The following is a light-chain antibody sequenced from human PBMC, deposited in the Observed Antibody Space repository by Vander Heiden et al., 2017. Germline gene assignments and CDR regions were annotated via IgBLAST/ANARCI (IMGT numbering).Light chain of an antibody. CDR2: AAS. V-gene: IGKV1-39*01. CDR3: QQSYSTPQT. J-gene: IGKJ1*01. Sequence: DIQMTQSPSSLSASVGDRVTITCRACQSISSYLNWYQQKPGKAPRLLIYAASSLQSGVPSRFSGRGSGTDFTLTISSLQPEDFATYYCQQSYSTPQTFGQGTKVEIK. CDR1: QSISSY.